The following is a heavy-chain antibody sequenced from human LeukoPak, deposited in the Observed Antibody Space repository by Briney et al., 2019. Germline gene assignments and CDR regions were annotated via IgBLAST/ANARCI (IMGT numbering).Heavy chain of an antibody. Sequence: GASVKVSCKAFGYTFTSNYMHWVRQAPGQGPEWMGVISPSGGSTTYAQKFQGRVTLTRDMSTSTDYLELSSLRSEDTAVYYCARDIFGTDYWGQGTLVTVSS. D-gene: IGHD3-10*02. CDR1: GYTFTSNY. CDR3: ARDIFGTDY. V-gene: IGHV1-46*01. J-gene: IGHJ4*02. CDR2: ISPSGGST.